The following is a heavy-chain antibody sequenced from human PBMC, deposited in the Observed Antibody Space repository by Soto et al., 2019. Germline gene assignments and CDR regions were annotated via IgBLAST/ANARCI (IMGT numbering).Heavy chain of an antibody. CDR2: IYPGDSDT. CDR3: ARPGPGGDFWSGYYQY. J-gene: IGHJ4*02. D-gene: IGHD3-3*01. Sequence: GESLKISCKGSGYSFTSYWIGWVRQMPGKGLEWMGIIYPGDSDTRYSPSFQGQVTISADKSISTAYLQWSSLKASDTAMYYCARPGPGGDFWSGYYQYWGQGTLVTVSS. V-gene: IGHV5-51*01. CDR1: GYSFTSYW.